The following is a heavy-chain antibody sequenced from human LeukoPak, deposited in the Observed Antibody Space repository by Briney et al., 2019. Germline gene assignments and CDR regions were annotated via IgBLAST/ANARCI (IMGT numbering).Heavy chain of an antibody. D-gene: IGHD1-26*01. Sequence: GGSLSLSCAASGFTFSSYWMSWVRQAPGKGLEWVANIKQDGSEKYYVDSVKGRFTISRDNAKNSLYLQMNSLRAEDTAVYYCARVGNSGSYYADYWGQGTLVTVSS. CDR2: IKQDGSEK. J-gene: IGHJ4*02. CDR1: GFTFSSYW. V-gene: IGHV3-7*01. CDR3: ARVGNSGSYYADY.